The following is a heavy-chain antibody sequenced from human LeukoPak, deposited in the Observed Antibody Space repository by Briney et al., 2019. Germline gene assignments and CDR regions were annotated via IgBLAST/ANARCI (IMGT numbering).Heavy chain of an antibody. CDR3: ARSGYSYGYYTTWLDP. V-gene: IGHV4-61*02. J-gene: IGHJ5*02. CDR1: GGSISSGSYY. CDR2: TYASGSP. Sequence: SQTLSLTCTVSGGSISSGSYYWSWIRQPAGKGLEWIGRTYASGSPTYNPSLKSRVTMSVDKSKNQFSLKLSSVTVADTAVYYCARSGYSYGYYTTWLDPWGQGTLVTVSS. D-gene: IGHD5-18*01.